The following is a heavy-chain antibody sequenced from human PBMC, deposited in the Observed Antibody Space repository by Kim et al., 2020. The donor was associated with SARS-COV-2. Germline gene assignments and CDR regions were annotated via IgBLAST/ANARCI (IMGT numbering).Heavy chain of an antibody. Sequence: AQKFQGRVTITADESTSTAYMELSSLRSEDTAVYYCARENYSSGWYTIDYWGQGTLVTVSS. D-gene: IGHD6-19*01. J-gene: IGHJ4*02. V-gene: IGHV1-69*01. CDR3: ARENYSSGWYTIDY.